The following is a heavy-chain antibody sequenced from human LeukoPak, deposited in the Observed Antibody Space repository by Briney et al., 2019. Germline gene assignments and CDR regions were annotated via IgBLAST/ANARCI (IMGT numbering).Heavy chain of an antibody. CDR1: GYSFTNYW. V-gene: IGHV5-51*01. CDR3: ARQSSGCFDY. CDR2: IYPGDSDT. D-gene: IGHD6-19*01. J-gene: IGHJ4*02. Sequence: GESLKISCKGSGYSFTNYWIAWVRQMPGKGLEFMGIIYPGDSDTRYSPSFQGQVTMSADKSISTAYLQWSSLKSSDTAMYYCARQSSGCFDYWGQGTLVTVSS.